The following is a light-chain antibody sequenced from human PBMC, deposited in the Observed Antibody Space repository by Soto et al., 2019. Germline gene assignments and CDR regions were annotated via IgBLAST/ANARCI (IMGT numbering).Light chain of an antibody. J-gene: IGLJ1*01. V-gene: IGLV2-14*01. CDR1: SSDVGGYNY. Sequence: QSVLTQPASVSGSPGQSITISCTGTSSDVGGYNYVSWYQQHPGKAPKLMIYDVSNRPSGVSNRFSGSKSGNTASLTISGLQVEDNADYYCNTYTSSSTLFGTGTKVIVL. CDR2: DVS. CDR3: NTYTSSSTL.